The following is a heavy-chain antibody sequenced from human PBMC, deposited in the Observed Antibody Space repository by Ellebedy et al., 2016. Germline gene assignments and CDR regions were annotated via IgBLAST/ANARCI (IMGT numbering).Heavy chain of an antibody. CDR3: AKGLAIGYSDYSYYALDV. J-gene: IGHJ6*02. CDR1: GFTFRNYG. D-gene: IGHD5-18*01. Sequence: GESLKISXVASGFTFRNYGISWVRQAPGKGLEWVSVVSDGGDGTNYADSVKGRFTISRDNYKNTVFLQMDSLRAEDTAVYYCAKGLAIGYSDYSYYALDVWGRGTTVTVSS. V-gene: IGHV3-23*01. CDR2: VSDGGDGT.